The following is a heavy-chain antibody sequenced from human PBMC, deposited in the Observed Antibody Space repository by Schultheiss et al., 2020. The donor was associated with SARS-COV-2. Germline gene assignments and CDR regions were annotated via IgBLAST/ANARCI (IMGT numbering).Heavy chain of an antibody. Sequence: SETLSLTCTVSGGSISSYYWSWIRQPPGKGLEWIGYIYYSGSTYYNPSLKSRVTISVDTSKNQFSLKLSSVTAADTAVYYCARARVPDYWGQGTLVTVSS. J-gene: IGHJ4*02. CDR1: GGSISSYY. CDR3: ARARVPDY. V-gene: IGHV4-59*08. CDR2: IYYSGST. D-gene: IGHD5/OR15-5a*01.